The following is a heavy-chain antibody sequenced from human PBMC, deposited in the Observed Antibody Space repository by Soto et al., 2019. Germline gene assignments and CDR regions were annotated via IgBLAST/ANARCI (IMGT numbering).Heavy chain of an antibody. D-gene: IGHD3-16*01. Sequence: SETLSLTCAVSGGSISSSNWWSWVRQPPGKGLEWIGEIYHSGSTNYNPSLKSRVTISVDKSKNQFSLKLSSVTAADTAVYYCGRFRGSYYYGRDVGGQGTTVTVSS. V-gene: IGHV4-4*02. J-gene: IGHJ6*02. CDR1: GGSISSSNW. CDR3: GRFRGSYYYGRDV. CDR2: IYHSGST.